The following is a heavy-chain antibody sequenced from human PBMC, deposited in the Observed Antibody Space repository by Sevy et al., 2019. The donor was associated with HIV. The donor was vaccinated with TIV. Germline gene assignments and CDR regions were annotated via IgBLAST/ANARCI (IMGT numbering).Heavy chain of an antibody. CDR2: IKQDGSEK. CDR3: ARAGIAAVSEYYFDY. D-gene: IGHD6-13*01. Sequence: GGSLRLSCAASGFTFSSYWMSWVRQAPGKGLEWVANIKQDGSEKYYVDSVKGRFTISRDNAKNSLYLQMNSLRAEDTAVYYCARAGIAAVSEYYFDYWGQGTLVTVSS. V-gene: IGHV3-7*01. CDR1: GFTFSSYW. J-gene: IGHJ4*02.